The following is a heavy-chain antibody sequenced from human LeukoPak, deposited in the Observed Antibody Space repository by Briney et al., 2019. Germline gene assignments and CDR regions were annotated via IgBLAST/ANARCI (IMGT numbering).Heavy chain of an antibody. CDR1: GFTVSSNY. J-gene: IGHJ4*02. CDR2: ISDSSAM. V-gene: IGHV3-69-1*01. Sequence: PGGSLRLSCAASGFTVSSNYMSWVRQAPGKGLEWVSYISDSSAMYYADSVRGRFTISRENDKNSLFLQMNSLRAEDTAVYYCARDGGYSGYDADCWGQGTLVTVSS. CDR3: ARDGGYSGYDADC. D-gene: IGHD5-12*01.